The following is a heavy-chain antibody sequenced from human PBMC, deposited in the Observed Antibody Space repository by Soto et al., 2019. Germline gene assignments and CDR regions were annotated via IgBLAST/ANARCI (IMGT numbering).Heavy chain of an antibody. J-gene: IGHJ6*02. CDR3: ARPEYSSSSYGMDV. V-gene: IGHV3-48*02. Sequence: EVQLVESGGGLVQPGGSLRLSCAASGFTFSSYSMNWVRQAPGMGLAWVSYISSSSSTIYYADSVKGRFTISRDNAKNSLYLQMNSLRDEDTAVYYCARPEYSSSSYGMDVWGQGTMVTVSS. CDR1: GFTFSSYS. D-gene: IGHD6-6*01. CDR2: ISSSSSTI.